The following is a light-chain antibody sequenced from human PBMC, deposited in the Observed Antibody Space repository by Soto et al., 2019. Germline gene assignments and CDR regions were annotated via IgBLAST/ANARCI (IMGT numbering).Light chain of an antibody. CDR2: GAS. J-gene: IGKJ4*01. CDR1: QSVRSNY. Sequence: EIVLTQSPGTLSLSPGDRATLSCRASQSVRSNYLAWYQQKPGQAPRLLLYGASSSATGIPDRFSGSGSGTDFTLTISRLEPEDFALYYCQQYGTSPPLTFGGGTKLEIK. CDR3: QQYGTSPPLT. V-gene: IGKV3-20*01.